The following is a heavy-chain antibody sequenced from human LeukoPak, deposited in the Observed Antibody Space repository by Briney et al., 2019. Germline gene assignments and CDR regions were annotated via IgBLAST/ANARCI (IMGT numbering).Heavy chain of an antibody. CDR2: IRREAYGGTT. J-gene: IGHJ4*02. D-gene: IGHD4-23*01. CDR1: GFAFGDYA. V-gene: IGHV3-49*03. Sequence: PGRSLRLSCTASGFAFGDYAMSWFRQAPGKGLEWVGFIRREAYGGTTEYAASVEGRFTISRDESKSIAYLQMNSLKTEDTAIYYCTNDFGGNSGSGYWGQGTLVTVSS. CDR3: TNDFGGNSGSGY.